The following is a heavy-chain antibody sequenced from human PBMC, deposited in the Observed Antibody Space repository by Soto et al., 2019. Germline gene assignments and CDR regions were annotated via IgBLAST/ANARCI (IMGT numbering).Heavy chain of an antibody. Sequence: ASVKVSCKASGYTFTSYGISWVRQAPGQGLEWMGWISAYNGNTNFAQKLQGRVTMTTDTSTSTAYMELRSLRSDDTAVYYCARGRDYYDSSGYYQKFDYWGQGTLVTVSS. CDR1: GYTFTSYG. CDR3: ARGRDYYDSSGYYQKFDY. D-gene: IGHD3-22*01. V-gene: IGHV1-18*04. CDR2: ISAYNGNT. J-gene: IGHJ4*02.